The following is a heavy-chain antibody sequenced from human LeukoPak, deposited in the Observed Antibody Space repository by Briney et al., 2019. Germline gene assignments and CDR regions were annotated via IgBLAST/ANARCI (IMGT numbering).Heavy chain of an antibody. J-gene: IGHJ4*02. CDR2: MNPNSGNT. Sequence: ASVKVSCKASGYTFTSYDINWVRQATGQGLEWMGWMNPNSGNTGFARKFQGRVTLTRNTSINTAYMELSSLRSEDTAVYYCARGIAAEEWGQGTLVTVSS. D-gene: IGHD6-13*01. CDR1: GYTFTSYD. V-gene: IGHV1-8*03. CDR3: ARGIAAEE.